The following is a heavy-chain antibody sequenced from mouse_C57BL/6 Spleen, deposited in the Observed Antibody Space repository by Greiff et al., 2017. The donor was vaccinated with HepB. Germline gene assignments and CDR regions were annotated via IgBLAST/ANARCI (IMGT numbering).Heavy chain of an antibody. CDR1: GFTFSSYA. CDR3: TRESYGNSYFDY. CDR2: ISSGGDYI. V-gene: IGHV5-9-1*02. Sequence: EVQLVESGEGLVKPGGSLKLSCAASGFTFSSYAMSWVRQTPEKRLEWVAYISSGGDYIYYADTVKGRFTISRDNARNTLYLQMSSLKSEDTAMYYCTRESYGNSYFDYWGQGTTLTVSS. D-gene: IGHD2-1*01. J-gene: IGHJ2*01.